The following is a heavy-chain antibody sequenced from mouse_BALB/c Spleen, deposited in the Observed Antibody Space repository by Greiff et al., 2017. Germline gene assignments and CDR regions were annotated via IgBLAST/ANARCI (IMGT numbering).Heavy chain of an antibody. CDR3: VRDKGGYYGGAWFAY. D-gene: IGHD2-3*01. Sequence: QVQLKESGPGLVAPSQSLSITCTVSGFSLTSYDISWIRQPPGKGLEWLGVIWTGGGTNYNSAFMSRLSISKDNSKGQVFLKMNSLQTDDTAKYYCVRDKGGYYGGAWFAYWGQGTLVTVSA. V-gene: IGHV2-9-2*01. CDR2: IWTGGGT. CDR1: GFSLTSYD. J-gene: IGHJ3*01.